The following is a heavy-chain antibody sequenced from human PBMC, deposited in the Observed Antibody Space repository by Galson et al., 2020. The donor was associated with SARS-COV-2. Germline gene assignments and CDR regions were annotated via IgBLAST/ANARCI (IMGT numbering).Heavy chain of an antibody. Sequence: SQTLSLTCTVSCASIISSSHYWVWLRQPPGKGLEWIGTVNFRGSTLYNPSLNSRITISVDTSKNQFSLKLSSVTAAKTALCFCARSESRGYYQHLYYLDSWGQGALVTVSS. D-gene: IGHD3-22*01. CDR2: VNFRGST. V-gene: IGHV4-39*01. CDR3: ARSESRGYYQHLYYLDS. CDR1: CASIISSSHY. J-gene: IGHJ4*02.